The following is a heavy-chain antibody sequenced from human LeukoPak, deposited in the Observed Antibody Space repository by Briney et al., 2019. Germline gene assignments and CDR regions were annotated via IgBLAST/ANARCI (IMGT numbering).Heavy chain of an antibody. V-gene: IGHV3-30*04. D-gene: IGHD2-15*01. J-gene: IGHJ4*02. CDR1: GFTFSSYA. Sequence: GTSLRLSCAASGFTFSSYAMHWVRQAPGKGLEWVAVISYDGSNKYYADSVKGRFTISRDNSKNTLYLQMNSLRAEDTAVYYCARDRTGGLPDYWGQGTLVTVSS. CDR2: ISYDGSNK. CDR3: ARDRTGGLPDY.